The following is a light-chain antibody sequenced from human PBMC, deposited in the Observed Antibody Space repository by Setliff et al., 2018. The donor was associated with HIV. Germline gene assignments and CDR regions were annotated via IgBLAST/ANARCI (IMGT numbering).Light chain of an antibody. J-gene: IGLJ1*01. CDR1: SSDVGGYNY. V-gene: IGLV2-14*03. CDR2: DVS. CDR3: SSYTSSIPLYV. Sequence: SALTQPASVSGSPGQSITISCTGTSSDVGGYNYVSWYQQHPGKAPKLMISDVSNRPSGVSNRFSGSRSANTASLTISGLQAEDEADYYCSSYTSSIPLYVFGTGTRSPS.